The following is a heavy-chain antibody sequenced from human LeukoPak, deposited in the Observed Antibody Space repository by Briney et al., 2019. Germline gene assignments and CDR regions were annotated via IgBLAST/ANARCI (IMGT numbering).Heavy chain of an antibody. D-gene: IGHD3-10*01. J-gene: IGHJ5*02. Sequence: PSETLSLTCTVSGASITNYHWSWIRQPPGKGLEWIGYMYDSGNTNYNPFLKSRVTISVDKSKNQFSLKLSSVTAADTAVYYCARYGAGSGSTKRRYNWFDPWGQGTLVTVSS. V-gene: IGHV4-59*12. CDR3: ARYGAGSGSTKRRYNWFDP. CDR2: MYDSGNT. CDR1: GASITNYH.